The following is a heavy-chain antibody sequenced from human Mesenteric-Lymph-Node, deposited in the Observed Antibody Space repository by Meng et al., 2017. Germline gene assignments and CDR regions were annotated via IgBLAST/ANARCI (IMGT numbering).Heavy chain of an antibody. CDR1: GFTFSSYG. Sequence: GESLKISCAASGFTFSSYGMHWVRQAPGKGLEWVAVIWYDGSNKYYADSVKGRFTISRDNSKNTLYLQMNSLRAEDTAVYYCARDPTSGAFGGDLEFYFDYWGQGTRVTVSS. CDR3: ARDPTSGAFGGDLEFYFDY. D-gene: IGHD3-16*01. CDR2: IWYDGSNK. V-gene: IGHV3-33*01. J-gene: IGHJ4*02.